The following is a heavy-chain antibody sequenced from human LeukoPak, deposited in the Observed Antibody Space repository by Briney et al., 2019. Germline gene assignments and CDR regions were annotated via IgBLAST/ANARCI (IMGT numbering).Heavy chain of an antibody. J-gene: IGHJ4*02. D-gene: IGHD3-10*01. CDR1: GFTFSSYW. Sequence: GGSLRLSCAASGFTFSSYWMSWVRQAPGKGLEWVANIKQDGSEKYYVDSVKGRFTISRDNAKNSLYLQMNSLRAEDTAVYYCARLALLLWFGEFPRNFDYWGQGTLVTVSS. CDR2: IKQDGSEK. CDR3: ARLALLLWFGEFPRNFDY. V-gene: IGHV3-7*01.